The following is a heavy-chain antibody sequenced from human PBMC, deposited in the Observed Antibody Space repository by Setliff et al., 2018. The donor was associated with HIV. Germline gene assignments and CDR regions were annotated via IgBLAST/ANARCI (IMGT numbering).Heavy chain of an antibody. CDR1: SGSMTGHY. CDR3: ARQVTVVGYFETAAGSFNY. V-gene: IGHV4-59*05. Sequence: PSETLSLTCSVSSGSMTGHYWTWVRQPPGKGLEWIGTIYYSGSTYYNPSLKSRVTISTDTSKNQFSLKVRSVTAADTAVYYCARQVTVVGYFETAAGSFNYWGPGTLVTVSS. J-gene: IGHJ4*02. CDR2: IYYSGST. D-gene: IGHD2-21*01.